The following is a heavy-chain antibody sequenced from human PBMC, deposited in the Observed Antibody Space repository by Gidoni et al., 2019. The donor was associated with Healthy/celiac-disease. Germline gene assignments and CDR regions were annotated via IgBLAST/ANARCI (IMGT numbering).Heavy chain of an antibody. D-gene: IGHD3-10*01. Sequence: QVQLVQSGAEVKKPGSSVKVSCNTSGGTFSSYTISWVRQAPGQGLEWMGRIIPILGIANYAQKFQGRVTITADKSTSTAYMELSSLRSEDTAVYYCARARGGGYGMDVWGQGTTVTVSS. CDR3: ARARGGGYGMDV. CDR2: IIPILGIA. CDR1: GGTFSSYT. V-gene: IGHV1-69*02. J-gene: IGHJ6*02.